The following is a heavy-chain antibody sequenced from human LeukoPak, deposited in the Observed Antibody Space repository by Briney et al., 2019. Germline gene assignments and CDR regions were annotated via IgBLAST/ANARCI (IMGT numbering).Heavy chain of an antibody. V-gene: IGHV3-23*01. CDR1: GFTFSSYA. CDR2: ISGSGGST. J-gene: IGHJ4*02. CDR3: AKDLGIQLWSGY. D-gene: IGHD5-18*01. Sequence: GGSPRPSCAASGFTFSSYAMSWVRQAPGKGLEWVSAISGSGGSTYYADSVKGRFTISRDNSKNTLYLQMNSLRAEDTAVYYCAKDLGIQLWSGYWGQGTLVTVSS.